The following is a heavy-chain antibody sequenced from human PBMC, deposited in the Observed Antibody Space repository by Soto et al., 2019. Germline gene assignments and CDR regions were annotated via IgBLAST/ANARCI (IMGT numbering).Heavy chain of an antibody. Sequence: QVQLQESGPGLVKPSETLSLTCTVSGGSMSGQHWSWILQPPGKGLEWIGHHSDTTNYNHSLKSRVTISTDTYKNLFSLKLSSVTAADTAVYYCATYSVGEGGRGYWGQGTLVTVSS. CDR2: HHSDTT. V-gene: IGHV4-4*09. CDR1: GGSMSGQH. J-gene: IGHJ4*02. D-gene: IGHD5-12*01. CDR3: ATYSVGEGGRGY.